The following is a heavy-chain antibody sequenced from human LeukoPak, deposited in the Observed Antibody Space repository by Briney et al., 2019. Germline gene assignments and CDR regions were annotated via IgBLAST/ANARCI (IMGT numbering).Heavy chain of an antibody. CDR3: ARDHALWSNCFDY. D-gene: IGHD2-21*01. Sequence: ASVKVSCKASGGTFSSYAITWVRQAPGQGLEWMGWISARNGNTNFSQRLQGRVTMTTDTSTSTAYMELRGLTSDDTAVYYCARDHALWSNCFDYWGQGTLVTVSS. J-gene: IGHJ4*02. CDR2: ISARNGNT. CDR1: GGTFSSYA. V-gene: IGHV1-18*01.